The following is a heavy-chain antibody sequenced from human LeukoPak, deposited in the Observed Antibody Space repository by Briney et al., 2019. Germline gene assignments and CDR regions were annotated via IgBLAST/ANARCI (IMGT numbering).Heavy chain of an antibody. J-gene: IGHJ4*02. D-gene: IGHD1-1*01. CDR3: ARDPRTVRI. CDR2: ISGSGDDT. CDR1: GFTLTDSY. V-gene: IGHV3-11*06. Sequence: GGSLRLSCAASGFTLTDSYMTWVRQAPGKGLEWLSYISGSGDDTNYADSARGRFTISRDNAKNSLYLQMSSLRVEDTAVYYCARDPRTVRIWGQGTLVTVSS.